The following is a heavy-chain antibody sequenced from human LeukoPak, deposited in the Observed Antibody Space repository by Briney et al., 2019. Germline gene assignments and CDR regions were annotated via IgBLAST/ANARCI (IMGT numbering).Heavy chain of an antibody. J-gene: IGHJ4*02. V-gene: IGHV3-48*03. D-gene: IGHD2-15*01. Sequence: GGSLRLSCAASGFTFSRYEMNWVRQAPGKGLEWVSYISSSGSTIYYADSVKGRFTISRDNAKNSLYLQMNSLRAEDTAVYYCARVRRYCSGGSCYFPYWGQGTLVTVSS. CDR1: GFTFSRYE. CDR2: ISSSGSTI. CDR3: ARVRRYCSGGSCYFPY.